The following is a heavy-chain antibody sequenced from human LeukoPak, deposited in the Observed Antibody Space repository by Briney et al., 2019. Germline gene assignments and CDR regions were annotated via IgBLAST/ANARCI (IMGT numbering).Heavy chain of an antibody. CDR3: ARDFEDATAMLLFDY. Sequence: GGSLRLSCAASGFTFSSYGMHWVRQAPGKGLEWVAVISYDGSNKYYADSVKGRFTISRDNSKNTLYLQMNSLRAEDTAVYYCARDFEDATAMLLFDYWGQGTLVTVSS. CDR2: ISYDGSNK. J-gene: IGHJ4*02. CDR1: GFTFSSYG. D-gene: IGHD2-2*01. V-gene: IGHV3-30*03.